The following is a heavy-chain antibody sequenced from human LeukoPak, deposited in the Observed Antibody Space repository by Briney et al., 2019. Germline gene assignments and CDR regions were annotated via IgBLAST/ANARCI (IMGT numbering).Heavy chain of an antibody. CDR3: ARVIAAAGTGFDY. J-gene: IGHJ4*02. CDR1: GYTFTGYY. D-gene: IGHD6-13*01. CDR2: INPNSGGT. V-gene: IGHV1-2*02. Sequence: GASVKVSCKASGYTFTGYYMHWVRQAPGQGLEWMGWINPNSGGTNYAQKFQGRVTMTRDASISTAYMELSRLRSDDTAVYYCARVIAAAGTGFDYWGQGTLVTVSS.